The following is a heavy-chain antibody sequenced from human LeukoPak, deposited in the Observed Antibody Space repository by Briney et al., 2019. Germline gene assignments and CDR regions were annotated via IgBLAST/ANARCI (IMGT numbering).Heavy chain of an antibody. CDR1: GGSISSYY. CDR3: ARVYYYYYYGMDV. V-gene: IGHV4-59*01. J-gene: IGHJ6*02. Sequence: PSETLSLTCTVSGGSISSYYWSWIRQPPGKGLEWIGYIYYSGSTNYNTSLKSRVTISVDTSKNQFSLKLSSVTAADTAVYYCARVYYYYYYGMDVWGQGTTVTVSS. CDR2: IYYSGST.